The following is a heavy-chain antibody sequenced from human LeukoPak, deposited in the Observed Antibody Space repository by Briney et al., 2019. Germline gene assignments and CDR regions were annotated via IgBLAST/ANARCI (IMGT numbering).Heavy chain of an antibody. J-gene: IGHJ5*02. CDR2: INPTGDST. CDR3: ARGLLGFMRSDYSNYWDNWFDP. CDR1: GYTFTSYY. V-gene: IGHV1-46*01. D-gene: IGHD4-11*01. Sequence: GASVKVSCKGSGYTFTSYYMHWVRQAPGQGLEGMGLINPTGDSTGYAQKFQGRVTITRNTSISTAYMELSSLRFEDTAVYYCARGLLGFMRSDYSNYWDNWFDPWGQGTLVTVSS.